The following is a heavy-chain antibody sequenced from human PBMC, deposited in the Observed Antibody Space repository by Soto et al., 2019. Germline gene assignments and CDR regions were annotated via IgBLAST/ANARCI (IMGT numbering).Heavy chain of an antibody. CDR3: AKDRDYYYGMVV. J-gene: IGHJ6*02. V-gene: IGHV3-30*18. CDR2: ISYDGSNK. CDR1: GFTFSSYG. Sequence: QVQLVESGGGVVQPGRSLRLSCAASGFTFSSYGMHWVSQAPGKGLEWVAVISYDGSNKYYADSVKGRFTISKDNSKNTLYLQMNSLRAEDTAVYYCAKDRDYYYGMVVWGQGTTVTVSS.